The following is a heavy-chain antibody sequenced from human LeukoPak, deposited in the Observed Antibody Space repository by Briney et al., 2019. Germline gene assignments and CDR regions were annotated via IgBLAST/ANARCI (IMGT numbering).Heavy chain of an antibody. CDR3: ARHEEDYGFDY. Sequence: GESLKISRKGSGYSFTTYWIGWVLQMPGKGLEWMGIIYPGDSDTRYSPSFQGQVTISADRSISTAYLQWSSLRASDTAIYYCARHEEDYGFDYWGQGTLVTVSS. D-gene: IGHD4-17*01. V-gene: IGHV5-51*01. CDR1: GYSFTTYW. CDR2: IYPGDSDT. J-gene: IGHJ4*02.